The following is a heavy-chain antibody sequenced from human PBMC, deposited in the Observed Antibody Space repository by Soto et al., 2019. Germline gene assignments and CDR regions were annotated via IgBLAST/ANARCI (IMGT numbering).Heavy chain of an antibody. CDR1: GVTFISYA. J-gene: IGHJ4*02. D-gene: IGHD4-17*01. Sequence: GGSLRLSCAASGVTFISYAMNWVRQAPGKGLEWVSVISGSDSSTYYADSVEGRFTISRDNSKNTVYLQMNSLRLEDTAVYYCARGPSYSDSYFDHWGQGTLVTVSS. CDR2: ISGSDSST. CDR3: ARGPSYSDSYFDH. V-gene: IGHV3-23*01.